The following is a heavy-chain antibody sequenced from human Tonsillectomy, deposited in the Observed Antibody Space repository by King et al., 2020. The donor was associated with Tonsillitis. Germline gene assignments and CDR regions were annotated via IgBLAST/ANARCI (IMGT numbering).Heavy chain of an antibody. CDR2: IHPGDSDT. CDR1: GYIFTSYW. Sequence: VQLVESGAEVKKPGESLKISCQGSGYIFTSYWIGWLRQMPGKGLEWMGIIHPGDSDTRYSPSFQGQVAISADRSIGTAYLQWSSLKASDTAIYYCARQGDHYFGSGSFTDWGQGTLVTVSS. J-gene: IGHJ4*02. D-gene: IGHD3-10*01. CDR3: ARQGDHYFGSGSFTD. V-gene: IGHV5-51*01.